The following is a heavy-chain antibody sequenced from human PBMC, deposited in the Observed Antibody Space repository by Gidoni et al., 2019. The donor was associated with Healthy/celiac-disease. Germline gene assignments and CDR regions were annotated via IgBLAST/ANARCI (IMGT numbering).Heavy chain of an antibody. V-gene: IGHV1-46*01. CDR2: INPSGGST. Sequence: QVQLVQSGAEVKKPGAPVKVSCKASGYTFTSYYLHWVRQAPGQGLEWMGIINPSGGSTSYAQKFQGRVTMTRDTSTSTVYMELSSLRSEDTAVYYCARVPQLAYCGGDCPRRAFDIWGQGTMVTVSS. CDR1: GYTFTSYY. CDR3: ARVPQLAYCGGDCPRRAFDI. J-gene: IGHJ3*02. D-gene: IGHD2-21*01.